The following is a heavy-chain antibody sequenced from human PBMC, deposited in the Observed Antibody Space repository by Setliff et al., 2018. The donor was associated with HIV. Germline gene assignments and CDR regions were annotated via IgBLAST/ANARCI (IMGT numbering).Heavy chain of an antibody. J-gene: IGHJ6*03. CDR1: GYTFTSYY. D-gene: IGHD2-2*01. Sequence: WASVKVSCKASGYTFTSYYMHWVRQAPGQGLEWMGTINPSGGSTSYAQKFQGRVTMTRDTSTSTVYMELSSLRSEDTAVYYCARDCSSTSCPGSFNYYYYHYYMDVWGKGTTVTVSS. CDR3: ARDCSSTSCPGSFNYYYYHYYMDV. CDR2: INPSGGST. V-gene: IGHV1-46*03.